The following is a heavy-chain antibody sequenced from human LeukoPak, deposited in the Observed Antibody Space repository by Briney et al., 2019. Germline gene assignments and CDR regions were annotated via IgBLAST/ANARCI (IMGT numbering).Heavy chain of an antibody. D-gene: IGHD3-16*01. J-gene: IGHJ4*02. CDR3: ARGQGNSAGWGFDY. V-gene: IGHV4-59*01. CDR2: IFSSGST. Sequence: SETLSLTCTVSGDSISNYYWSWIRQPPGMGLEWIGYIFSSGSTKYNPSLKSRVSISVDTSKNQFSLKLPSVTAADTAVYYCARGQGNSAGWGFDYWGQGIRVTVSS. CDR1: GDSISNYY.